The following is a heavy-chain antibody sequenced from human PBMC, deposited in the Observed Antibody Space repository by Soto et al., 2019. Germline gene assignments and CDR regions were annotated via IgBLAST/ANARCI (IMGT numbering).Heavy chain of an antibody. CDR1: GYTFTSYG. Sequence: GASVKVSCKASGYTFTSYGISWVRQAPGQGLEWMGWISAYNGNTNYAQKLQGRVTMTTDTSTSTAYMELRSLRSDDTAVYYCARESRPYYCSSTSCLEFDYWGQGTLVTVSS. V-gene: IGHV1-18*01. CDR2: ISAYNGNT. CDR3: ARESRPYYCSSTSCLEFDY. J-gene: IGHJ4*02. D-gene: IGHD2-2*01.